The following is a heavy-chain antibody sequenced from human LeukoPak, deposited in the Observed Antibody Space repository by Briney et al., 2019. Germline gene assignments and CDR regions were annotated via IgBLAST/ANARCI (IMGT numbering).Heavy chain of an antibody. CDR1: GGSISSYY. D-gene: IGHD6-19*01. CDR3: ARGGSGWLFDY. J-gene: IGHJ4*02. Sequence: PSETLSFMCSVSGGSISSYYWSWIRQPPGKGLEWIGYIYYSGSTNYNPSLKSRVTISVDTSKNQFSLKVSSVTAADTAVYYCARGGSGWLFDYWGQGTLVTVSS. CDR2: IYYSGST. V-gene: IGHV4-59*01.